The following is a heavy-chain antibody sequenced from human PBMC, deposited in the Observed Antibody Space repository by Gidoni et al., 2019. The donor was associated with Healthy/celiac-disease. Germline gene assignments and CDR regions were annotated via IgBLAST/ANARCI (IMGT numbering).Heavy chain of an antibody. CDR1: GGSFSGYY. V-gene: IGHV4-34*01. CDR2: INHSGST. J-gene: IGHJ4*02. D-gene: IGHD3-10*01. CDR3: ARVGVVRGVADY. Sequence: QVQLQQWGAGLLKPSETLSLTCAVYGGSFSGYYWSWIRQPPGKGLEWIGEINHSGSTNYNPSLKSRVTISVDTSKNQFSLKLSSVTAEDTAVYYCARVGVVRGVADYWGQGTLVTVSS.